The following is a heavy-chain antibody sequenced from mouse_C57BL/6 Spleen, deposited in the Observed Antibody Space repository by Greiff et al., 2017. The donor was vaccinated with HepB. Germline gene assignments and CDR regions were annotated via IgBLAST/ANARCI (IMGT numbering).Heavy chain of an antibody. J-gene: IGHJ3*01. V-gene: IGHV1-54*01. CDR3: ARGYSIGFDY. Sequence: QVQLQHSGAELVRPGTSVKVSCKASGYAFTNYLIEWVKQRPGQGLEWIGVINPGSGGTNYNEKFKGKATLTADKSSSTAYMQLSSLTSEDSAVYFCARGYSIGFDYWGQGTLVTVSA. D-gene: IGHD2-12*01. CDR1: GYAFTNYL. CDR2: INPGSGGT.